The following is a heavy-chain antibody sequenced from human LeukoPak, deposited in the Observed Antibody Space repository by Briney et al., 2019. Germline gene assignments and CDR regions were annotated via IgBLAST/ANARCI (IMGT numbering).Heavy chain of an antibody. Sequence: GGSLRLSCAASGFTFSSYAMSWVRQAPGKGLEWVSAISSSSSYIYYADSVKGRFTISRDNAKNSLYLQMNSLRAEDTAVYYCARDLCGGDCYPNNWFDPWGQGTLVTVSS. CDR1: GFTFSSYA. D-gene: IGHD2-21*01. J-gene: IGHJ5*02. CDR2: ISSSSSYI. V-gene: IGHV3-21*01. CDR3: ARDLCGGDCYPNNWFDP.